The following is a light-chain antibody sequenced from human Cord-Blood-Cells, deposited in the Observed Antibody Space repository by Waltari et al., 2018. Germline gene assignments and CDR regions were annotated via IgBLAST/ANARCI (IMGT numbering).Light chain of an antibody. Sequence: QSVPTPPPSVSPAPGQSVPISCTRPSANLRAGYAVHRYPRLPRPAPQLLSYENRNRTSCGPDRFSGSEPGTAASLASTGHQAGDEADYDCQAYGSRLGGSVFATGTKVPVL. J-gene: IGLJ1*01. CDR2: ENR. CDR3: QAYGSRLGGSV. V-gene: IGLV1-40*01. CDR1: SANLRAGYA.